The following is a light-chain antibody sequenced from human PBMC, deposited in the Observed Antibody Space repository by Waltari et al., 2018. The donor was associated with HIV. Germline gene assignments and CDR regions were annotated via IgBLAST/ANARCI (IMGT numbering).Light chain of an antibody. CDR1: QSLSSSY. V-gene: IGKV3-20*01. J-gene: IGKJ5*01. CDR2: EAS. CDR3: QQYGGSPPGVT. Sequence: EIVLTQSPGTLYLSPGERATLSCRASQSLSSSYLTWYQQKPGHAPRLLIDEASSRATGIPDRFSGSGSGTDFTLTISRLEPEDFAVYYCQQYGGSPPGVTFGQGTRLEMK.